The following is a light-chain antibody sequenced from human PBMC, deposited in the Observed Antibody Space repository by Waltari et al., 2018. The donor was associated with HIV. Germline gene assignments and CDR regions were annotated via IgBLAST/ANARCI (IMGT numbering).Light chain of an antibody. CDR3: CSYAGSSTWV. J-gene: IGLJ3*02. CDR2: EVS. Sequence: SALTQPASVSGSPGQSTTISCTGTSSDVGRYNLVSWYQQPPGKAPKLMIYEVSKRPSGVSNRFSGSKSGNTASLTISGLQAEDEADYYCCSYAGSSTWVFGGGTKLTVL. CDR1: SSDVGRYNL. V-gene: IGLV2-23*02.